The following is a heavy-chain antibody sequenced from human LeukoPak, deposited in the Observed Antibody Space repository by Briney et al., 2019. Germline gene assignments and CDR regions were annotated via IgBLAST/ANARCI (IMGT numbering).Heavy chain of an antibody. CDR1: GFSLSDCY. CDR3: ARDRGDSGSSDY. D-gene: IGHD3-10*01. Sequence: GGSLRLSCAASGFSLSDCYMSWVRQAPGKGLEWVSYISSSSSYTINADSVKGRFTVFRDNAKNLVFLQMNRLRVEDTAVYYCARDRGDSGSSDYWGQGTLVTASS. V-gene: IGHV3-11*06. J-gene: IGHJ4*02. CDR2: ISSSSSYT.